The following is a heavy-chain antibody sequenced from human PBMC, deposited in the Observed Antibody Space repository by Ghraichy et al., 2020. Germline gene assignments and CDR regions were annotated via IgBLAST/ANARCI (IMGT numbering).Heavy chain of an antibody. V-gene: IGHV4-39*07. CDR2: IYYSGST. Sequence: SETLSLTCTVSGGSISSSSYYWGWIRQPPGKGLEWIGSIYYSGSTYYNPSLKSRVTISVDTSKNQFSLKLSSVTAADTAVYYCARAVDIVATERGDYFDYWGQGTLVTVSS. D-gene: IGHD5-12*01. J-gene: IGHJ4*02. CDR1: GGSISSSSYY. CDR3: ARAVDIVATERGDYFDY.